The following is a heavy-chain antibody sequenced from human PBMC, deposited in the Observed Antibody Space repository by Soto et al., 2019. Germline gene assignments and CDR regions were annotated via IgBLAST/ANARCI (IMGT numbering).Heavy chain of an antibody. J-gene: IGHJ4*02. CDR3: VRTNHFDY. Sequence: TLSLTCSVSGGSISNFYWSWIRQPPGKGLEWIGVFYNSGTTDYNPSLKSRATISVDMSKNQFSLRLRSLTVADTAVYYCVRTNHFDYWGQGALVTVSS. D-gene: IGHD2-8*01. CDR2: FYNSGTT. V-gene: IGHV4-59*01. CDR1: GGSISNFY.